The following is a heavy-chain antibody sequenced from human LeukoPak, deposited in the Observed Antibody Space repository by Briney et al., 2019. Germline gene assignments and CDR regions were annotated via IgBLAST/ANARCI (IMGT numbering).Heavy chain of an antibody. J-gene: IGHJ4*02. CDR3: ARDPNDSSSWSFDF. D-gene: IGHD6-13*01. Sequence: SETLSLTCTVSGASIRSSNYYWGWIRQPPGKGLEWIRNIDYSGKTYYNASLKSRLTISLDTSKNQFSLELTSMTAADTAVYYCARDPNDSSSWSFDFWGQGTLVTVSS. CDR2: IDYSGKT. V-gene: IGHV4-39*07. CDR1: GASIRSSNYY.